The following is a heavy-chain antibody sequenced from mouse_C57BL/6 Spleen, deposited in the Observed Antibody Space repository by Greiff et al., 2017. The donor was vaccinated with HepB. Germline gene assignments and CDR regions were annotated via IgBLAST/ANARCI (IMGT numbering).Heavy chain of an antibody. D-gene: IGHD2-10*01. J-gene: IGHJ2*01. CDR2: INPNNGGT. Sequence: EVQLQQSGPELVKPGASVKISCKASGYTFTDYYMNWVKQSHGKSLEWIGDINPNNGGTSYNQKFKGKATLTVDKSSSTAYMELRSLTSEDSAVYYCARRPYYGNYGYFDYWGQGTTLTVSS. CDR1: GYTFTDYY. V-gene: IGHV1-26*01. CDR3: ARRPYYGNYGYFDY.